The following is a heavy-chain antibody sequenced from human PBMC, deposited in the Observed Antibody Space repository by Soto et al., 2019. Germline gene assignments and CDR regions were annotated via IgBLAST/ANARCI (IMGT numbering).Heavy chain of an antibody. CDR1: GYTFTNYG. D-gene: IGHD2-15*01. Sequence: QVQLVQSGAEVKKPGASVKVSCKASGYTFTNYGISWVRQAPVQGLEWMGWISAYNGDTNYAQKLQGRVTMTTDTSTRTAYMELRSLRSDDTAVYYCATYHLSSDYYGMDVWCQGTTVTVSS. V-gene: IGHV1-18*01. J-gene: IGHJ6*02. CDR3: ATYHLSSDYYGMDV. CDR2: ISAYNGDT.